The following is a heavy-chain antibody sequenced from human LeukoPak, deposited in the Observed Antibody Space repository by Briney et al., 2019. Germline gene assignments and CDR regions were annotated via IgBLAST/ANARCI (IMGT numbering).Heavy chain of an antibody. J-gene: IGHJ6*02. V-gene: IGHV4-34*01. Sequence: PSETLSLTCAVYGGSFSGYYWSWIRQPPGKGLEWIGEINHSGSTNYNPSLKSRVTISVGTSKNQFSLKLSSVTAADTAVYYCARVGCSSTSCLYYYYYGMDVWGQGTTVTVSS. CDR1: GGSFSGYY. D-gene: IGHD2-2*01. CDR2: INHSGST. CDR3: ARVGCSSTSCLYYYYYGMDV.